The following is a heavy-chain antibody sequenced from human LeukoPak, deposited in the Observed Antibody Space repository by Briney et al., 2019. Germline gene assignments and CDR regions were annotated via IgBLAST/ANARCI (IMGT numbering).Heavy chain of an antibody. V-gene: IGHV1-18*01. CDR1: GYTFTTYA. Sequence: ASVKVSCKASGYTFTTYAFSWVRQAPGQGLEWMGWISSNNGNTNFAQNFQGRVTMTTDTSKNTVYMQLNSLRSDDTAMYYCARDGTPWIDAIDLWGQGTMVTVYS. D-gene: IGHD5-12*01. CDR2: ISSNNGNT. CDR3: ARDGTPWIDAIDL. J-gene: IGHJ3*01.